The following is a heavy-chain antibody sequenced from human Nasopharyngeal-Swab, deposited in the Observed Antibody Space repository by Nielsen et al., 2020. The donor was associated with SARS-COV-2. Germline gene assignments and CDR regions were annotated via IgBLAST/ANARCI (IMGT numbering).Heavy chain of an antibody. CDR1: GYTFTTYN. CDR3: ASDRYYDILTDGFYYYYGMDV. J-gene: IGHJ6*02. D-gene: IGHD3-9*01. Sequence: ASVKVSCKASGYTFTTYNMHWVRQAPGQGLEWMGIINPSGGSTTYAQKFQGRVTMTRDTSTSIAYMELSSLRSEDTAVYYCASDRYYDILTDGFYYYYGMDVWGQGTTVTVSS. CDR2: INPSGGST. V-gene: IGHV1-46*01.